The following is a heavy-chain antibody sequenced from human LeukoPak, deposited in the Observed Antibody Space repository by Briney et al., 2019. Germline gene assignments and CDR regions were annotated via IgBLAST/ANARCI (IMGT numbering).Heavy chain of an antibody. J-gene: IGHJ4*02. CDR1: GFTFSSYS. CDR2: ISSSSSYI. V-gene: IGHV3-21*01. D-gene: IGHD6-19*01. CDR3: ARDHREVDGLFDY. Sequence: GGSLRLSCAASGFTFSSYSMNWVRQAPGKRLEWVSSISSSSSYIYYADSVKGRFTISRDNAKNSLYLQMNSLRAEDTAVYYCARDHREVDGLFDYWGQGTLATVSS.